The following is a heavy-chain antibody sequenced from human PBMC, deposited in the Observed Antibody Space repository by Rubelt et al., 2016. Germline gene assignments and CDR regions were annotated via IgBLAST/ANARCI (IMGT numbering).Heavy chain of an antibody. CDR1: GGSISSYY. D-gene: IGHD6-25*01. CDR2: IYYSGST. CDR3: ARASSGSPRFGFDY. Sequence: QVQLQESGPGLVKPSETLSLTCTVSGGSISSYYWSWIRQPPGKGLEWIGYIYYSGSTNYNPSLKSRVTISIDTSKTQCSLRFGPVPAAETAVYYVARASSGSPRFGFDYWGQGTLVTVSS. V-gene: IGHV4-59*01. J-gene: IGHJ4*02.